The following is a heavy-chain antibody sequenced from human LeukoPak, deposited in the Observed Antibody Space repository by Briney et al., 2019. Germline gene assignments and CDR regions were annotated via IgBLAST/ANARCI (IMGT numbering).Heavy chain of an antibody. CDR1: GYTLTELS. CDR2: FDPEDGET. D-gene: IGHD6-19*01. CDR3: ARDPLSAVAAHPHAGNLLYYFDY. V-gene: IGHV1-24*01. Sequence: ASVKVSCKVSGYTLTELSMHWVRQAPGKGLEWMGGFDPEDGETIYAQKFQGRVTITADESTSTAYMELSSLRSEDTAVYYCARDPLSAVAAHPHAGNLLYYFDYWGQGTLVTVSS. J-gene: IGHJ4*02.